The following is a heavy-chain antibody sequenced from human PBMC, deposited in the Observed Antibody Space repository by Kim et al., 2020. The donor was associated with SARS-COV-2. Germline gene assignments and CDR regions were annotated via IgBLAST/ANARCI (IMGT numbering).Heavy chain of an antibody. Sequence: GGSLRLSCAASGFTFSSYSMNWVRQAPGKGLEWVSSISSSSSYIYYADSVKGRFTISRDNAKNSLYLQMNSLRAEDTAVYYCARAARSQQLVLVGGSSAFGIWGPGTMGTGSS. J-gene: IGHJ3*02. V-gene: IGHV3-21*01. CDR1: GFTFSSYS. D-gene: IGHD6-13*01. CDR2: ISSSSSYI. CDR3: ARAARSQQLVLVGGSSAFGI.